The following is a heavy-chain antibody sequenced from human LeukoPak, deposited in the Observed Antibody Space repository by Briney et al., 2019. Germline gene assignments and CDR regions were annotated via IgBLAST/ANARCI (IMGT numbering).Heavy chain of an antibody. Sequence: ASVKVSCKASGYTFTSYAMHWVRQAPGQRLEWMGWINAGNGNTKYSQKLQGRVTMTTDTSTSTAYMELRSLRSDDTAVYYCARADWGTASVNWNYGYDYWGQGTLVTVSS. D-gene: IGHD1-7*01. CDR1: GYTFTSYA. J-gene: IGHJ4*02. CDR2: INAGNGNT. CDR3: ARADWGTASVNWNYGYDY. V-gene: IGHV1-3*01.